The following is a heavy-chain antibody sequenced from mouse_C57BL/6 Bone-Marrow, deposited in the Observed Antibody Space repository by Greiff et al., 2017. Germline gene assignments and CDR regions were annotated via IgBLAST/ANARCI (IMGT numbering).Heavy chain of an antibody. CDR3: TRSLIYYGTNY. D-gene: IGHD1-1*01. J-gene: IGHJ2*01. CDR2: IDPEDGET. V-gene: IGHV14-2*01. CDR1: GFNIKDYY. Sequence: LVESGAELVKPGASVKLSCTASGFNIKDYYIHWVKQRTEQGLEWIGRIDPEDGETTYAPKFQDKATLTADTSSNTAYLQLSSLTSEYTAVYYCTRSLIYYGTNYWGQGTTLTVSS.